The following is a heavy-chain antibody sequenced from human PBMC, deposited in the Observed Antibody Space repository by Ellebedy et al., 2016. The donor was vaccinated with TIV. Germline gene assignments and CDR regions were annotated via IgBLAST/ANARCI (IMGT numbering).Heavy chain of an antibody. CDR1: DGSLDAYY. V-gene: IGHV4-59*08. CDR2: AHHSDTS. D-gene: IGHD6-19*01. J-gene: IGHJ4*02. CDR3: TRRPFGSGWYFVG. Sequence: GSLRLSCTVSDGSLDAYYWSWIRQSPGKGLEWIGFAHHSDTSKYNPSLKSRVTMSLDTSRGQFSLELRSVTAADTAIYYCTRRPFGSGWYFVGWGQGTLVTVSS.